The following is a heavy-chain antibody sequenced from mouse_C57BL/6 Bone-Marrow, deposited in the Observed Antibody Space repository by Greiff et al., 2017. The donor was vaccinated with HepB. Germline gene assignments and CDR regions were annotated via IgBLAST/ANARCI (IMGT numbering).Heavy chain of an antibody. J-gene: IGHJ4*01. CDR2: INPSNGGT. V-gene: IGHV1-53*01. CDR1: GYTFTSYW. D-gene: IGHD1-1*01. CDR3: ARSITTVQRGIYYYAMDY. Sequence: QVQLQQPGTELVKPGASVKLSCKASGYTFTSYWMHWVKQRPGQGLEWIGNINPSNGGTNYNEKFKRKATLTVDKSSSTAYMQLSSLTSEDSAVYYCARSITTVQRGIYYYAMDYWGQGTSVTVSS.